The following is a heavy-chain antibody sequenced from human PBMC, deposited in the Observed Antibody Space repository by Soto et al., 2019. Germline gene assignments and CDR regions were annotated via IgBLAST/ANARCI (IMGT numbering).Heavy chain of an antibody. J-gene: IGHJ6*03. CDR3: ARVVVVVVAATHQNYYYYMDV. CDR1: GYTFTSYG. Sequence: ASVKVSCKASGYTFTSYGISWVRQAPGQGLEWMGWISAYNGNTNYAQKLQGRVTMTTDTSTSTAYMELRSLRSDDTAVYYCARVVVVVVAATHQNYYYYMDVWGKRTTVTVSS. V-gene: IGHV1-18*01. CDR2: ISAYNGNT. D-gene: IGHD2-15*01.